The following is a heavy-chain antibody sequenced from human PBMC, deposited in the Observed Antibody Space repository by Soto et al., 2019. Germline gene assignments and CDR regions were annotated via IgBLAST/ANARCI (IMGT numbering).Heavy chain of an antibody. D-gene: IGHD3-22*01. CDR3: AHSRTYYYDSSGYYPEMYYFDY. Sequence: ESGPTLVNPTQTLTLTCTFSGFSLSTSGVGVGWIRQPPGKALEWLALIYWNDDKRYSPSLKSRLTITKDTSKNQVVLTMTNMDPVDTATYYCAHSRTYYYDSSGYYPEMYYFDYWGQGTLVTVSS. CDR1: GFSLSTSGVG. J-gene: IGHJ4*02. CDR2: IYWNDDK. V-gene: IGHV2-5*01.